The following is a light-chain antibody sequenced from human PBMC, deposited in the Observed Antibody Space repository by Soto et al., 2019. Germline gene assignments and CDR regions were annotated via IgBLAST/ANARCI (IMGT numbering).Light chain of an antibody. V-gene: IGKV3-15*01. CDR3: QQYNNWPRT. J-gene: IGKJ3*01. CDR2: GAX. Sequence: EIVMTQSPATLSXXXXXXXXXXXXASQSVSANLAWYQQKPGQAXXLLIXGAXXXXXGIXARFSGSGSGTXFTLTISSLQSEDFAVYYCQQYNNWPRTFGPGTKVDI. CDR1: QSVSAN.